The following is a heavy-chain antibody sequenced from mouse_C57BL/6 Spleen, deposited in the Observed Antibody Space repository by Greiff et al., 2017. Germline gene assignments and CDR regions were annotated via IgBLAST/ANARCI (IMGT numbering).Heavy chain of an antibody. D-gene: IGHD2-4*01. CDR1: GFTFSSYA. CDR2: ISSGGDSI. V-gene: IGHV5-9-1*02. CDR3: TREEYDYDGAFAFAY. J-gene: IGHJ3*01. Sequence: EVMLVESGEGLVKPGGSLKLSCAASGFTFSSYAMSWVRQTPEKRLEWVAYISSGGDSIYYADTVKGRFTISRDNARNTLYLQMSSLKSEDTAMYYCTREEYDYDGAFAFAYWGQGTLVTVSA.